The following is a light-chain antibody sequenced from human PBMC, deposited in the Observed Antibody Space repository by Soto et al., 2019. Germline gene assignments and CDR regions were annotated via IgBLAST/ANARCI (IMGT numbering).Light chain of an antibody. V-gene: IGLV3-1*01. CDR1: KLGDKY. J-gene: IGLJ1*01. Sequence: SYELTQPPSVSVSPGQTASITRSEDKLGDKYACWYQQKPGQSPVLVIYQDSKRPSGIPERFSGSNSGNTATLTISGTQAMDEADYYCQAWDSSTRVFGTGTKVTVL. CDR2: QDS. CDR3: QAWDSSTRV.